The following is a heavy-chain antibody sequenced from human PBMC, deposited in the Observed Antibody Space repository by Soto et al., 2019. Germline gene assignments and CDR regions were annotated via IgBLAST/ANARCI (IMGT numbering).Heavy chain of an antibody. CDR2: IYYSGST. D-gene: IGHD5-12*01. J-gene: IGHJ6*02. V-gene: IGHV4-59*08. Sequence: QVQLQESGPGLVKPSETLSLTCTVSGGSISSYYWSWIRQPPGKGLEWIGYIYYSGSTNYNPSLKCRVTISVDTSKNQFSLKLSSVTAADTAVYYCAGNLRSYYYYGMDVWGQGTTVTVSS. CDR3: AGNLRSYYYYGMDV. CDR1: GGSISSYY.